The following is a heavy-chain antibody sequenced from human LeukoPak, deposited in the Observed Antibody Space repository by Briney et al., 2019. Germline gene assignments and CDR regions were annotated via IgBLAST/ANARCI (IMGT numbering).Heavy chain of an antibody. J-gene: IGHJ4*02. V-gene: IGHV1-69*04. CDR3: ARSNLNSYGSYYFDY. Sequence: SVKVSCKASGGTFSSYAISWVRQAPGQGLEWMGRIIPILGIANYAQKFQGRVTITADKSTSTAYVELSSLRSEDTAVYYCARSNLNSYGSYYFDYWGQGTLVTVSS. CDR1: GGTFSSYA. D-gene: IGHD5-18*01. CDR2: IIPILGIA.